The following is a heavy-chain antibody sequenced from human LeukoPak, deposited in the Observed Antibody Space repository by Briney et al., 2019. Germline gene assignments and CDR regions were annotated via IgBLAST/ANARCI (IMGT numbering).Heavy chain of an antibody. CDR2: IRYDGSNK. J-gene: IGHJ4*02. D-gene: IGHD2-2*01. CDR3: AKDRRYQLLSFDY. V-gene: IGHV3-30*02. CDR1: GFTFSSYG. Sequence: PGGSLRLSCAASGFTFSSYGMHWVRQAPGKGLEWVAFIRYDGSNKYYADSVEGRFTISRDNSKNTLYLQMNSLRAEDTAVYYCAKDRRYQLLSFDYWGQGTLVTVSS.